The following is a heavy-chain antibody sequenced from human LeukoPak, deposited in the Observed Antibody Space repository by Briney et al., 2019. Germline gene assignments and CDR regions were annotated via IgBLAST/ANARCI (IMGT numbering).Heavy chain of an antibody. V-gene: IGHV4-4*07. J-gene: IGHJ4*02. D-gene: IGHD3-22*01. Sequence: SETLSLTCTVSGGFISSYYWSWIRQPAGKGLEWIGRIYTSGSTNYNPSLKSRVTMSVDTSKNQFSLKLSSVTAADTAVYYCARSTHYYDSSGYYNPFDYWGQGTLVTVSS. CDR3: ARSTHYYDSSGYYNPFDY. CDR2: IYTSGST. CDR1: GGFISSYY.